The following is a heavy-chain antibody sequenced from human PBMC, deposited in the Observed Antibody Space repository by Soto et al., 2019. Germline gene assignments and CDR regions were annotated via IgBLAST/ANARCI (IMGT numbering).Heavy chain of an antibody. CDR1: GGSISDYY. CDR3: ARNMIYFYYYYMDV. D-gene: IGHD3-16*01. J-gene: IGHJ6*03. Sequence: SETLSLTCTVSGGSISDYYWTWIRQPPGKGLEWIGSIFNSGTTNYNPSLKGRVTISEDTSKKQFSLNLSSVTAADTAVYYCARNMIYFYYYYMDVWGKGTTVTVSS. V-gene: IGHV4-59*01. CDR2: IFNSGTT.